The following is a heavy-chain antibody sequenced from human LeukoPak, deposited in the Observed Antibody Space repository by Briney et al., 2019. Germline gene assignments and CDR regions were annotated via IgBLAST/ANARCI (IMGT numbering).Heavy chain of an antibody. J-gene: IGHJ4*02. CDR3: ARGELYGDYDRAGPFDY. D-gene: IGHD4-17*01. Sequence: GGSLILSCAASGFTFTSYAMTWVRQAPGRGLEWVSSISSRSSYIYYADSVKGRFTISRDNAKNSLYLQMNSLRAEDTAVYYCARGELYGDYDRAGPFDYWGQGTLVTVSS. CDR2: ISSRSSYI. V-gene: IGHV3-21*01. CDR1: GFTFTSYA.